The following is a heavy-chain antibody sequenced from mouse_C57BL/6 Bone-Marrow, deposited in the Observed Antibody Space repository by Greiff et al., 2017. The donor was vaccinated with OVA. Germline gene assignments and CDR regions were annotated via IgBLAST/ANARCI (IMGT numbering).Heavy chain of an antibody. J-gene: IGHJ3*01. D-gene: IGHD1-1*01. V-gene: IGHV1-42*01. CDR3: AREATVVASPFAY. CDR1: GYSFTGYY. CDR2: INPSTGGT. Sequence: VQLQQSGPELVKPGASVKISCKASGYSFTGYYMNWVKQSPEKSLEWIGEINPSTGGTTYNQKFKAKATLTVDKSSSTAYMQLSSLTSEDSAVYYCAREATVVASPFAYWGQGTLVTVSA.